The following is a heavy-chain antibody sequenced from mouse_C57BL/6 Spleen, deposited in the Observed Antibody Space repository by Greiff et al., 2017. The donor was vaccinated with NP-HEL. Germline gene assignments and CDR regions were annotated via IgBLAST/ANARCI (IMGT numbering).Heavy chain of an antibody. CDR3: ASGGGLRGYFDY. CDR1: GFTFSSYT. J-gene: IGHJ2*01. D-gene: IGHD2-4*01. V-gene: IGHV5-9*01. Sequence: EVQVVESGGGLVKPGGSLKLSCAASGFTFSSYTMSWVRQTPEKRLEWVATISGGGGYTYYPDSVKGRFTISRDNAKNTLYLQMSSLGSEDTALYYCASGGGLRGYFDYWGQGTTLTVSS. CDR2: ISGGGGYT.